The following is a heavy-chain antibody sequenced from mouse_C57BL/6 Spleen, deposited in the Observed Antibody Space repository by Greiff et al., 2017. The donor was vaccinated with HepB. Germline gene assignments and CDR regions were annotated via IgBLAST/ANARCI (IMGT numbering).Heavy chain of an antibody. CDR1: GYTFTSYG. D-gene: IGHD1-1*01. J-gene: IGHJ2*01. Sequence: QVQLQQSGAELARPGASVKLSCKASGYTFTSYGISWVKQRTGQGLEWIGEIYPRSGNTYYNEKFKGKATLTADKSSSTAYMELRSLTSEDSAVYFCARSGITTVVATQSYFDYWGQGTTLTVSS. CDR2: IYPRSGNT. V-gene: IGHV1-81*01. CDR3: ARSGITTVVATQSYFDY.